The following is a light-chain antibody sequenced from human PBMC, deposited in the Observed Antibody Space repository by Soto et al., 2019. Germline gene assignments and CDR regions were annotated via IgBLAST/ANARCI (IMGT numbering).Light chain of an antibody. V-gene: IGKV1-5*01. CDR3: QQSYSAQYT. J-gene: IGKJ2*01. CDR1: QSISSW. Sequence: DIQMTQSPSTLSASVGDRVTITCRASQSISSWLAWYQQKPGKAPKLLIYDASSLASGVPSRFSGSRSGTEFTLTISSLQPDDFATYFCQQSYSAQYTFGQGTKVDIK. CDR2: DAS.